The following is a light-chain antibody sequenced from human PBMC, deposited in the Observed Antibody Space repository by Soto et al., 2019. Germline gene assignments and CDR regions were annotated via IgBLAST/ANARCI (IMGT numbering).Light chain of an antibody. J-gene: IGKJ1*01. CDR3: QQYDSSPKT. Sequence: EIVLTQSPSTLSLSPGERATLSCRASQSVGSNSLAWYQEKLGQAPRLLIYGASSRATGIPDRFSGSGSGTDFTLTISRLEPEDFAVYYCQQYDSSPKTFGQGTKVEI. V-gene: IGKV3-20*01. CDR1: QSVGSNS. CDR2: GAS.